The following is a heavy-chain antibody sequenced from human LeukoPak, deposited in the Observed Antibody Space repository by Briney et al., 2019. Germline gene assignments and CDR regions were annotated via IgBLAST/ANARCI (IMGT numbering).Heavy chain of an antibody. CDR1: GYSVTSYS. CDR2: IYPGDSDT. Sequence: GESLKISRKGSGYSVTSYSIGCVRQIPGKGLEWMGIIYPGDSDTRYSPSFQGQVTISADKSISTAYLQWSSLKASDTAMYYCARQVAGTVHDAFDIWGQGTMVTVSS. J-gene: IGHJ3*02. D-gene: IGHD6-19*01. CDR3: ARQVAGTVHDAFDI. V-gene: IGHV5-51*01.